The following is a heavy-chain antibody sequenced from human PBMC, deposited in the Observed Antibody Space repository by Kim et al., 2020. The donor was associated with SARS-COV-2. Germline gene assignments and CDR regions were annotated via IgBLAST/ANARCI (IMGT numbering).Heavy chain of an antibody. CDR2: INIDGSIT. V-gene: IGHV3-74*01. J-gene: IGHJ4*01. Sequence: GGSLRLSCAASGFIFSNYWMHWVRQVPGRGLVWVSRINIDGSITNYADSVRGRFTISRDNAKNTLSLQMNSLRVEDTAVYYCTRDPLIVGATTHFDDWG. CDR3: TRDPLIVGATTHFDD. CDR1: GFIFSNYW. D-gene: IGHD1-26*01.